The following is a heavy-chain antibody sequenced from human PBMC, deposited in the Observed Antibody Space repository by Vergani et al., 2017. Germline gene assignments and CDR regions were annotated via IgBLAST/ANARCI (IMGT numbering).Heavy chain of an antibody. CDR2: ISSSSSYI. CDR3: ARDRRLSIAAAGTTDYYYYMDV. J-gene: IGHJ6*03. CDR1: GFTVSSNY. V-gene: IGHV3-21*01. Sequence: EVQLVESGGGLIQPGGSLRLSCAASGFTVSSNYMSWVRQAPGKGLEWVSSISSSSSYIYYADSVKGRFTISRDNANNSLYLQMNSLRAEETAVYYCARDRRLSIAAAGTTDYYYYMDVWGKGTTVTVSS. D-gene: IGHD6-13*01.